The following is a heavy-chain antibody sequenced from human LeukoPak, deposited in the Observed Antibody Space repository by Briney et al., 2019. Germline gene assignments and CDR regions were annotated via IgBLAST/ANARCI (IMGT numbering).Heavy chain of an antibody. Sequence: ASVKVSCKASGYSFASYGITWVREAPGQGPEWMGWISGSTGNTHYAQNVQGRVTMTTDTATSTAYMELRSLGSDDTAVYYCARVGRDCSSINCYWEDWFDPWGQGTLVIVSS. CDR1: GYSFASYG. D-gene: IGHD2-2*01. J-gene: IGHJ5*02. CDR2: ISGSTGNT. CDR3: ARVGRDCSSINCYWEDWFDP. V-gene: IGHV1-18*04.